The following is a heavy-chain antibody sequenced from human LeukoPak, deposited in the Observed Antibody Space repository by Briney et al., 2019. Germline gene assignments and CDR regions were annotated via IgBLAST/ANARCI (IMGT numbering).Heavy chain of an antibody. CDR3: ARVDKHCSGEICYSGWFDP. J-gene: IGHJ5*02. V-gene: IGHV4-61*08. Sequence: SETLSLTCAVSGDSISSGGSSWSWIRQPPGKGLEWIGYIYYTGSTNYSPSLKSRVTISVDTSKNQFSLRLNSVTAADTAVYFCARVDKHCSGEICYSGWFDPWGQGTLVSVSS. CDR2: IYYTGST. D-gene: IGHD2-15*01. CDR1: GDSISSGGSS.